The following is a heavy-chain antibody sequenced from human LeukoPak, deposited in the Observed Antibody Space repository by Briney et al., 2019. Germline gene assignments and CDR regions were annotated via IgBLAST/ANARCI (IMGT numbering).Heavy chain of an antibody. J-gene: IGHJ6*02. CDR3: ARDGIVGATTREPGYYYYGMDV. CDR1: GFTFSSYW. CDR2: IKQDGSEK. V-gene: IGHV3-7*01. D-gene: IGHD1-26*01. Sequence: PGGSLRLSCAASGFTFSSYWMSWVRQAPGKGLEWVANIKQDGSEKYYVDSVKGRFTISRDNAKNSLYLQMNSLRAEDTAVYYCARDGIVGATTREPGYYYYGMDVWGQGTTVTVSS.